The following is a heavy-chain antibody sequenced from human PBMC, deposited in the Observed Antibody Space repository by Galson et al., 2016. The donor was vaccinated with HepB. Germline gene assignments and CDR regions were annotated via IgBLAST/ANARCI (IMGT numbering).Heavy chain of an antibody. Sequence: TLSLTCGVSGGSLSGYYWTWIRQPPGKGLEWIGEISHTGTTNYNPSLTSRVTFSVDTSKNQFSLSLISVTAADTAMYYCAREDDFWSDYYDWRSFNIWGQGTMVTVSS. CDR1: GGSLSGYY. D-gene: IGHD3-3*01. V-gene: IGHV4-34*01. J-gene: IGHJ3*02. CDR3: AREDDFWSDYYDWRSFNI. CDR2: ISHTGTT.